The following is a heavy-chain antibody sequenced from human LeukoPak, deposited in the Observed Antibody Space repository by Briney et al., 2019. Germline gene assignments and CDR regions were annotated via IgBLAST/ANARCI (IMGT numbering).Heavy chain of an antibody. Sequence: GASLRLSCAASGFTFSSYAMSWVRQAPGKGLEWVSAISGSGGSTYYADSVKGRFTISRDNSKNTLYLQMNSLRAEDTAVYYCATRVVGYCSSTSCSQDHYWCFDLWGRGTLVTVSS. D-gene: IGHD2-2*01. J-gene: IGHJ2*01. CDR1: GFTFSSYA. CDR2: ISGSGGST. CDR3: ATRVVGYCSSTSCSQDHYWCFDL. V-gene: IGHV3-23*01.